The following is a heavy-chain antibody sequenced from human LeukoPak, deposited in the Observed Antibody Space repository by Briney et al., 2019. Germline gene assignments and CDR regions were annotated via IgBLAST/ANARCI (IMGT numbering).Heavy chain of an antibody. CDR3: ARGHSAVAAKGFDY. CDR1: GGSFSGYY. D-gene: IGHD6-19*01. CDR2: INHSGST. V-gene: IGHV4-34*01. Sequence: SETLSLTCAVYGGSFSGYYWSWIRQPPGKGLEWIGEINHSGSTNYNPSLKSRVTISVGTSKNQFSLKLSSVTAADTAVYYCARGHSAVAAKGFDYWGQGTLVTVSS. J-gene: IGHJ4*02.